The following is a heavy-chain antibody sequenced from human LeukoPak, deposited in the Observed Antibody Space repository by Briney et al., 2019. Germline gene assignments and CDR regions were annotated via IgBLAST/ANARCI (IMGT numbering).Heavy chain of an antibody. J-gene: IGHJ4*02. CDR3: ARDSGSYSPFDY. V-gene: IGHV1-2*02. CDR1: GYTFTGYY. Sequence: ASVKVSCTASGYTFTGYYMHWVRQAPGQGLEWMGWINPNSGGTNYAQKFQGRVTMTRDTSISTAYMELSRLRSDDTAVYYCARDSGSYSPFDYWGQGTLVTVSS. D-gene: IGHD1-26*01. CDR2: INPNSGGT.